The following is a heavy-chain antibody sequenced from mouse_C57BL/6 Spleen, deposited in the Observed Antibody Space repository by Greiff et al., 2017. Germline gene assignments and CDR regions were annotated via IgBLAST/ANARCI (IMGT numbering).Heavy chain of an antibody. Sequence: QVQLQQSGAELVMPGASVKLSCKASGYTFTSYWMPWVRQRPGQGLEWIGEIVPCDSYTNYKEKFKGKSTLTVDKSSSTAYMQISSLTSEDSAVYYCTRTGYYGSSNRGYFDVRGTVTTVTVSA. V-gene: IGHV1-69*01. CDR1: GYTFTSYW. CDR2: IVPCDSYT. J-gene: IGHJ1*03. CDR3: TRTGYYGSSNRGYFDV. D-gene: IGHD1-1*01.